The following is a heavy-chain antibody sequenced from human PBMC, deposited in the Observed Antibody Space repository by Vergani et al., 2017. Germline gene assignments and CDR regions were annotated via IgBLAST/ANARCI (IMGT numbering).Heavy chain of an antibody. CDR3: ARDKIAAASMGDY. J-gene: IGHJ4*02. Sequence: EVQLLESGGDLVQPGGSLRLSCAASGFTFIMHAMSWVRQAPGKGLEWVSTLSASDRRTHYADSVKGRFTISRDNAKNSLYLQMNSLRAEDTAVYYCARDKIAAASMGDYWGQGTLVTVSS. D-gene: IGHD6-13*01. V-gene: IGHV3-23*01. CDR2: LSASDRRT. CDR1: GFTFIMHA.